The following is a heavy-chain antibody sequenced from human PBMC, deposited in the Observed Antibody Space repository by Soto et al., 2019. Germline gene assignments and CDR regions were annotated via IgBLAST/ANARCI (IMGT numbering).Heavy chain of an antibody. Sequence: LRLSCAASKFTFSNYAMSWVRQAPGKGLEWVSAISSGGGTTYYGDSVKGRYISSRDNSKNTLYLQMNSLRPEDTAVYYCAKATQDTTYFDYWGLGTLVTVSS. D-gene: IGHD1-1*01. V-gene: IGHV3-23*01. CDR1: KFTFSNYA. J-gene: IGHJ4*02. CDR2: ISSGGGTT. CDR3: AKATQDTTYFDY.